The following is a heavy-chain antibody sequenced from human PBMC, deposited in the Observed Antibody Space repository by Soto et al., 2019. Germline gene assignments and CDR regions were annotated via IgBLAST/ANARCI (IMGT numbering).Heavy chain of an antibody. V-gene: IGHV4-31*03. CDR3: ARAQQQLAPGSSIFDY. J-gene: IGHJ4*02. Sequence: QVQLQESGPGLVKPSQTLSLTCTVSGGSISSGGYYWSWIRQHPGKGLEWIGYIYYSGSTYYNPSLKSRVTISGDTSKNQFSLKLSSVTAADTAVYYCARAQQQLAPGSSIFDYWGQGTLVTVSS. D-gene: IGHD6-13*01. CDR1: GGSISSGGYY. CDR2: IYYSGST.